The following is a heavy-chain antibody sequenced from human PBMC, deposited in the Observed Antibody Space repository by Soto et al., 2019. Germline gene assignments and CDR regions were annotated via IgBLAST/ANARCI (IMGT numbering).Heavy chain of an antibody. CDR2: IYWDDDK. D-gene: IGHD2-2*01. CDR3: ARNIVVVPAAIWGFDY. CDR1: GFSVRTRGVG. V-gene: IGHV2-5*02. Sequence: SGPTPEIPTPTRTLTCSFSGFSVRTRGVGVGWIRQPPGKALEWLALIYWDDDKRYSPSLKSRLTITKDTSKNQVVLTMTNMDPVDTATYYCARNIVVVPAAIWGFDYWGQGTLVTVSS. J-gene: IGHJ4*02.